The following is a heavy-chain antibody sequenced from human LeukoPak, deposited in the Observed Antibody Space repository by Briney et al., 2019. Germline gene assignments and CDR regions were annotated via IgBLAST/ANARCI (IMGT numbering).Heavy chain of an antibody. D-gene: IGHD2-2*01. J-gene: IGHJ4*02. CDR2: ISSSGSTI. Sequence: GGSLRLSCAASGFTFSDYYMSGIRQAPGKGLEWVSYISSSGSTIYYADSVKGRFTISRDNAKNSLYLQMNSLRAEDTAVYYCARPLGYCSSTSCQNPGYFDYWGQGTLVTVSS. CDR3: ARPLGYCSSTSCQNPGYFDY. V-gene: IGHV3-11*01. CDR1: GFTFSDYY.